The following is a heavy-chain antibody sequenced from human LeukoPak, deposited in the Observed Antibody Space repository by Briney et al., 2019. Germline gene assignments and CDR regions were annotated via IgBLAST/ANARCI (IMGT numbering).Heavy chain of an antibody. CDR1: GGSISSYY. V-gene: IGHV3-23*01. CDR2: ISGSGGIT. Sequence: PSETLSLTCTVSGGSISSYYWSWIRQPPGKGLEWVSAISGSGGITYYADSVKGRFTISRDNSKNKLYLQMNSLRAEDTAIYYCAKDQVTYYEPLYYFDYWGQGTPVTVSS. D-gene: IGHD3-22*01. CDR3: AKDQVTYYEPLYYFDY. J-gene: IGHJ4*02.